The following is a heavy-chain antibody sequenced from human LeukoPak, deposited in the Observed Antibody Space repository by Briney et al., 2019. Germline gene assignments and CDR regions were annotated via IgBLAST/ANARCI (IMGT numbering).Heavy chain of an antibody. CDR2: IIPIFGTA. D-gene: IGHD2-2*01. CDR3: AGFLGYCSSTSCWNWFDP. J-gene: IGHJ5*02. Sequence: SVKVSRKASGGTFSSYAISWVRQAPGQGLEWMGGIIPIFGTANYAQKFQGRVTITADESTSTAYMELSSLRSEDTAVYYCAGFLGYCSSTSCWNWFDPWGQGTLVTVSS. V-gene: IGHV1-69*01. CDR1: GGTFSSYA.